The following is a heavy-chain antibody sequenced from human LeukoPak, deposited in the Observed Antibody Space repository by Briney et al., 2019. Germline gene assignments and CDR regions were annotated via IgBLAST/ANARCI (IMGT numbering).Heavy chain of an antibody. CDR3: ATCARNFYCYRSDY. D-gene: IGHD2-2*02. J-gene: IGHJ4*02. V-gene: IGHV1-69*13. CDR2: IIPIFGTA. CDR1: GGTFSSYA. Sequence: ASVKVSCKASGGTFSSYAISWVRQAPGQGLEWMGGIIPIFGTANYAQKFQGRVTITADESTSTAYMELSSQRSEDTAVYYCATCARNFYCYRSDYWGQGTLVTVSS.